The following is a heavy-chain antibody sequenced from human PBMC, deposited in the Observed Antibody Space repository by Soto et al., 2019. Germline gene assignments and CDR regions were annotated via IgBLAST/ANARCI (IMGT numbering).Heavy chain of an antibody. CDR2: IYYSGST. J-gene: IGHJ4*02. CDR1: GGSISSYY. D-gene: IGHD6-19*01. CDR3: ARVWGSSGLFDY. V-gene: IGHV4-59*01. Sequence: SETLSLTCTVSGGSISSYYWSWIRQPPGKGLEWIGYIYYSGSTNYNPSLKSRVTISVDTSKNQFSLKLSSVTAADTAVYYCARVWGSSGLFDYWGQGTLVTVSS.